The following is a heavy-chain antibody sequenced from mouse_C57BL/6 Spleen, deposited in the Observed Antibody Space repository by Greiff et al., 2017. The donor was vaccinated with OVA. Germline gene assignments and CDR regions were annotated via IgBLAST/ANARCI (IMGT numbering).Heavy chain of an antibody. CDR3: ARMSNYWDAMDD. CDR1: GYTFTSYW. J-gene: IGHJ4*01. Sequence: QVQLQQPGTELVKPGASVKLSCKASGYTFTSYWMHWVKQRPGQGLEWIGNINPNNGGTNYNEKFKSKATLTVDKSSSTAYMQLSSLTSEDSAVYYCARMSNYWDAMDDWGQGTSVTVSS. D-gene: IGHD2-5*01. CDR2: INPNNGGT. V-gene: IGHV1-53*01.